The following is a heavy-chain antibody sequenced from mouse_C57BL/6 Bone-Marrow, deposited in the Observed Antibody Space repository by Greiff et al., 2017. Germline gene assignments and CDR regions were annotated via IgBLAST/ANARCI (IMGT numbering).Heavy chain of an antibody. Sequence: ESGPELVKPGASVKISCKASGYAFSSSWMNWVKQRPGKGLEWIGRIYPGDGDTNYNGKFKGKATLTADKSSSTAYMQLSSLTSEDSAVYFCARERGLLRWGVYFDYWGQGTTLTVSS. V-gene: IGHV1-82*01. CDR2: IYPGDGDT. CDR1: GYAFSSSW. CDR3: ARERGLLRWGVYFDY. J-gene: IGHJ2*01. D-gene: IGHD1-1*01.